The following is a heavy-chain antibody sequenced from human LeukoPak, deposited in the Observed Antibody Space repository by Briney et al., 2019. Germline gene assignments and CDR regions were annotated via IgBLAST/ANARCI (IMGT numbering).Heavy chain of an antibody. CDR3: ARVGTTAMALFHYYYYYMDV. CDR1: GGSFSGYY. CDR2: INHSGST. J-gene: IGHJ6*03. Sequence: PSETLSLTCAVYGGSFSGYYWSWIRQPPRKGLGWIGEINHSGSTNYNPSLKSRVTISVDTSKNQFSLKLSSVTATDTAVYYCARVGTTAMALFHYYYYYMDVWGKGTTVTVSS. D-gene: IGHD5-18*01. V-gene: IGHV4-34*01.